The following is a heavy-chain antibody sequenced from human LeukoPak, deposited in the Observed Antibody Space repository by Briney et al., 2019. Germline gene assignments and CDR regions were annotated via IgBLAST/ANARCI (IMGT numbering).Heavy chain of an antibody. J-gene: IGHJ6*02. Sequence: ASVKVSCKTSGYSFNSHHVHWVRQAPGQGLEWMGINFFHDGSTSDTQKSQGRVTMTRDTSTSTVYMELSSLRSEDTAMYYCARDSGNYHYDMDVWGQGTTVIVSS. CDR1: GYSFNSHH. CDR3: ARDSGNYHYDMDV. V-gene: IGHV1-46*02. CDR2: NFFHDGST. D-gene: IGHD3-10*01.